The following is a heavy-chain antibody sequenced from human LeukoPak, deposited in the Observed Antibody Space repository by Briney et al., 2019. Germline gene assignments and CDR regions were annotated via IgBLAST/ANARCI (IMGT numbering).Heavy chain of an antibody. J-gene: IGHJ4*03. CDR3: ARWYSHGRYFDY. Sequence: PSETLSLTCTVSGGSISNYYWSWIRQPPGKGPEWIGYTSDSGHTDYNPSLKSRVTISVDLSKNQFSLKLTSATAADTAVYYCARWYSHGRYFDYWGPGALVTVSS. CDR1: GGSISNYY. CDR2: TSDSGHT. V-gene: IGHV4-59*01. D-gene: IGHD1-26*01.